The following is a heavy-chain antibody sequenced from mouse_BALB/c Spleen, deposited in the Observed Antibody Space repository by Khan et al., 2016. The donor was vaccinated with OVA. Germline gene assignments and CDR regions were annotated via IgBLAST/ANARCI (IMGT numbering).Heavy chain of an antibody. CDR1: GDSITSGC. CDR2: VTYSGNT. CDR3: SRSYGSWTMDY. J-gene: IGHJ4*01. Sequence: EVQLQESGPSLVKPSQTLSLTCSVTGDSITSGCWNWIRKFPGNKFEYMGYVTYSGNTYYNPSLNSRISTTRDTSKSQYYLQLNSVTTEDAATYFCSRSYGSWTMDYWGQGTSVTVSS. V-gene: IGHV3-8*02. D-gene: IGHD1-1*01.